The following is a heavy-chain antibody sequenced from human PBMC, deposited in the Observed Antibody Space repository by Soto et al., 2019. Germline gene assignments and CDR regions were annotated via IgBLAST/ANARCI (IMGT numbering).Heavy chain of an antibody. CDR1: GFTFSNYG. Sequence: QVQLVESGGGVVQPGRSLRLSCAPSGFTFSNYGMHWVRQAPGMGLEWVAVIWYDGSNKYYADSAKGRFTISRDNSKNTLYLQMDSLRAEDTAVYYCARDRSGSLDYWGQGTLVTVSS. CDR3: ARDRSGSLDY. D-gene: IGHD1-26*01. CDR2: IWYDGSNK. V-gene: IGHV3-33*01. J-gene: IGHJ4*02.